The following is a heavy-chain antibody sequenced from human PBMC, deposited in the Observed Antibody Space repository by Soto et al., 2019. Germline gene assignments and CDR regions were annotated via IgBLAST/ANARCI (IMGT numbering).Heavy chain of an antibody. CDR1: GDSISSIDYY. Sequence: SETLSLTCTVSGDSISSIDYYWSWIRHLPGKGLEWIGYIHRSGFAYYNPSLKSRVHLSLDTPENQLSLNLNSVTAADTAVYYCAGKPNAIYYFDSCGEGALVTVSS. D-gene: IGHD2-8*01. J-gene: IGHJ4*02. CDR3: AGKPNAIYYFDS. V-gene: IGHV4-31*03. CDR2: IHRSGFA.